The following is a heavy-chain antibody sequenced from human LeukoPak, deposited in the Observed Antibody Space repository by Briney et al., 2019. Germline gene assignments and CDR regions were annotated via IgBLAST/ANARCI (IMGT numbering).Heavy chain of an antibody. CDR1: GSTFTSYD. CDR2: MNPNSGNT. CDR3: ARGGSWSYYYYMDV. D-gene: IGHD6-13*01. Sequence: AASVKVSCKASGSTFTSYDINCVRQATGQGLEWIGWMNPNSGNTGYAQKFQGRVTMTRNTSISTAYMELSSLRSEDTAVYYCARGGSWSYYYYMDVWGKGTTVTVSS. V-gene: IGHV1-8*01. J-gene: IGHJ6*03.